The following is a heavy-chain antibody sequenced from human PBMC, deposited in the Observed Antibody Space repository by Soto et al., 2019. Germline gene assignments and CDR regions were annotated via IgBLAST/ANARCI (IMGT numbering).Heavy chain of an antibody. CDR1: GFNFNTYS. Sequence: TGGSLRLSCAASGFNFNTYSMQWVRQAPGKGLEWVTVISYDGSNKFYADSVKGRFTVSRDNTKNTLYLQMNSLRLDDTAVYYCARDGGKGAPGTFDYWGQGTLVTVSS. CDR2: ISYDGSNK. CDR3: ARDGGKGAPGTFDY. D-gene: IGHD6-13*01. V-gene: IGHV3-30-3*01. J-gene: IGHJ4*02.